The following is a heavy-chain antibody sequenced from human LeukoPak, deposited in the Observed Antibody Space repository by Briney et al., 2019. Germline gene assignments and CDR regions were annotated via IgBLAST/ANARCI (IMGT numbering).Heavy chain of an antibody. D-gene: IGHD4-23*01. CDR3: ARDIYGGIDFDY. CDR1: GYTFTGYY. J-gene: IGHJ4*02. V-gene: IGHV1-2*02. CDR2: INPNSGGT. Sequence: ASLKVSCKTSGYTFTGYYMHWVLQAPGQGLEWMGWINPNSGGTNYAQKFQDRVTMTSDTSISTAYMELSRLRSDDTAVYYCARDIYGGIDFDYWGQGTLVTVSS.